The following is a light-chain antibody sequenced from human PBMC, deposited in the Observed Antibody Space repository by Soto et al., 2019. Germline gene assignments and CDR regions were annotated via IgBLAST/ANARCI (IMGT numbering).Light chain of an antibody. CDR2: EVN. V-gene: IGLV2-14*01. Sequence: QSALTQPASVYASPGQSITISCTGTSSDVGGYKFVSWYQHDPGKAPKLMIYEVNNRPSGVSNRFSGSKSGNTASLTISGLQPEDEADYYCLSYTSANTRVFGGGTQLTV. J-gene: IGLJ3*02. CDR1: SSDVGGYKF. CDR3: LSYTSANTRV.